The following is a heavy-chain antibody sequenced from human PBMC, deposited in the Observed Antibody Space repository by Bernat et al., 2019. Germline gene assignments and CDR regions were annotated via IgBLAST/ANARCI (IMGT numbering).Heavy chain of an antibody. CDR1: GFTLSDHY. CDR2: TRDKAKSYTT. Sequence: EVQLVESGGGLVQPGGSLRLSCVGSGFTLSDHYMDWIRQAPGKGLEWVGLTRDKAKSYTTEYAASVKGRFTISRDDSGNSLYLQMNSLKSEDTAVYYCARLPTSVVVTADWGQGTLVIVSS. J-gene: IGHJ4*02. D-gene: IGHD2-21*02. CDR3: ARLPTSVVVTAD. V-gene: IGHV3-72*01.